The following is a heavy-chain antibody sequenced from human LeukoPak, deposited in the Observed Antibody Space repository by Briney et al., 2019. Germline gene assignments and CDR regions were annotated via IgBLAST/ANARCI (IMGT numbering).Heavy chain of an antibody. CDR2: IYYSGST. V-gene: IGHV4-39*07. J-gene: IGHJ4*02. Sequence: SETLSLTCTVSGGSISSSSYYWGWLRQPPGKGLEWIGSIYYSGSTYYNPSLKSRVTISVDTSKNQFSLKLSSVTAADTAVYYCARDPGTFSPFDYWGQGTLFTVSS. CDR3: ARDPGTFSPFDY. CDR1: GGSISSSSYY.